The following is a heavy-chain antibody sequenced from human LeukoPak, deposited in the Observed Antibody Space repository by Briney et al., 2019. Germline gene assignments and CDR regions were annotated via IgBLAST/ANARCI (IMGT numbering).Heavy chain of an antibody. CDR3: ARGYYDILTPWSY. J-gene: IGHJ4*02. D-gene: IGHD3-9*01. CDR2: ISYDGSNK. V-gene: IGHV3-30*04. CDR1: GFTFSSHA. Sequence: GRSLRLSCAASGFTFSSHAMHWVRQAPGKGLEWVAVISYDGSNKYYADSVKGRFTISRDNSKNTLYLQMNSLRAEDTAVYYCARGYYDILTPWSYWGQGTLVTVSS.